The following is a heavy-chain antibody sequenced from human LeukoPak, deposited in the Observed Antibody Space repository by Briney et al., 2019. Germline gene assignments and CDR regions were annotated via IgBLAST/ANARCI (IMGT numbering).Heavy chain of an antibody. V-gene: IGHV3-21*01. D-gene: IGHD3-10*01. Sequence: KSGGSLRLSCVASGYIFSKYSVNWVRQAPGKGLEWVSSISGSSTHIHYADSVKGRFTISRDNAKNSLYLQMNSLRAEDTAQYYCARDLYYGSGSDRPAFDYWGQGTLVTVSS. J-gene: IGHJ4*02. CDR2: ISGSSTHI. CDR3: ARDLYYGSGSDRPAFDY. CDR1: GYIFSKYS.